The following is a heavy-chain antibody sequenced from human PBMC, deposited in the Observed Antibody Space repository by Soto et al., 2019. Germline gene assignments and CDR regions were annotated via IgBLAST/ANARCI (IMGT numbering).Heavy chain of an antibody. CDR2: INAGNGNT. CDR3: ARGPLRYCSGGSCYRSYGDHSDDYYYYGMDV. Sequence: ASVKVSCKASGYTFTSYAMHWVRQAPGQRLEWMGWINAGNGNTKYSQKFQGRVTITRDTPASTAYMELSSLRSEDTAVYYCARGPLRYCSGGSCYRSYGDHSDDYYYYGMDVWGQGTTVTVSS. V-gene: IGHV1-3*01. J-gene: IGHJ6*02. D-gene: IGHD2-15*01. CDR1: GYTFTSYA.